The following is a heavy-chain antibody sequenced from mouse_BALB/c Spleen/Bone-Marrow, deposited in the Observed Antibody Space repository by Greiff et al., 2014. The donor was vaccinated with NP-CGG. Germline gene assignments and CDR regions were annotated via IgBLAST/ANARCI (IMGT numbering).Heavy chain of an antibody. V-gene: IGHV14-3*02. CDR1: GFNIEDTY. D-gene: IGHD1-2*01. Sequence: VQLKESGAELVKPGASVKLSCTASGFNIEDTYMHWVKQRPEQGLEWIGRIGPANGNTKYDPKFQGKATITADTSSNTAYLQPSSLTSEDTAIYYCAEITTAAYYVMDYWGQGTSVTVSS. CDR3: AEITTAAYYVMDY. J-gene: IGHJ4*01. CDR2: IGPANGNT.